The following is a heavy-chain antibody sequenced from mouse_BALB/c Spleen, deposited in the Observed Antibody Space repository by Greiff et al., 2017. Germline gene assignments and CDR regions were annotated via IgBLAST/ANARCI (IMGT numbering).Heavy chain of an antibody. CDR1: GYTFTSYW. CDR2: IYPGDGDT. Sequence: QVQLKESGAELARPGASVKLSCKASGYTFTSYWMQWVKQRPGQGLEWIGAIYPGDGDTRYTQKFKGKATLTADKSSSTAYMQLSSLASEDSAVYYGARADGSSAWFADGGQGTLVTVSA. V-gene: IGHV1-87*01. J-gene: IGHJ3*01. CDR3: ARADGSSAWFAD. D-gene: IGHD1-1*01.